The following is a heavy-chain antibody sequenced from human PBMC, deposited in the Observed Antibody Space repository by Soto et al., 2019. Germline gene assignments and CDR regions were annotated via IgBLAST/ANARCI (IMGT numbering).Heavy chain of an antibody. D-gene: IGHD2-15*01. CDR1: GFTFSSYW. CDR3: ARLQQDSIVVVVADFLDY. Sequence: GGSLRLSCAASGFTFSSYWMSWVRQAPGKGLEWVANIKQDGSEKYYVDSVKGRFTISRDNAKNSLYLQMNSLRAEDTAVYYCARLQQDSIVVVVADFLDYWGQGTLVTVSS. V-gene: IGHV3-7*01. J-gene: IGHJ4*02. CDR2: IKQDGSEK.